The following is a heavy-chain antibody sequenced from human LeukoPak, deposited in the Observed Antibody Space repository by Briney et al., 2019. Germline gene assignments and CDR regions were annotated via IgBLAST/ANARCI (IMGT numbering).Heavy chain of an antibody. Sequence: VESLKISFRGPGYSFTSYWIGWVRRMPGKRLARMGIIYPGDSDTRYSPSFQGQVTISADKSKSTAYLQWSSLKASDPDMHYCVRSPLFCYDRSGPPFDYWGQGTLVTVSS. J-gene: IGHJ4*02. V-gene: IGHV5-51*01. CDR1: GYSFTSYW. CDR3: VRSPLFCYDRSGPPFDY. D-gene: IGHD3-22*01. CDR2: IYPGDSDT.